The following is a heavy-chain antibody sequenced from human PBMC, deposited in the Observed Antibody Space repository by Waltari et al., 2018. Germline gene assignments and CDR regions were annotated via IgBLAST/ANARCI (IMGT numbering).Heavy chain of an antibody. D-gene: IGHD2-21*01. CDR2: IYTSGST. J-gene: IGHJ5*02. Sequence: QVQLQESGPGLVQPSETLSLNCTVSGGSIRSYYWSWKRQPAGKGLEWIGRIYTSGSTNYNPSLKSRVTMSVDTSKNQFSLKLSSVTAADTAVYYCAREPGTYCGGDCYPNWFDPWGQGTLVTVSS. CDR1: GGSIRSYY. V-gene: IGHV4-4*07. CDR3: AREPGTYCGGDCYPNWFDP.